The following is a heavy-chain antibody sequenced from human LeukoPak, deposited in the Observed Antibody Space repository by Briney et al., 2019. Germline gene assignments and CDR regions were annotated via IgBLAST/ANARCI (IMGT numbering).Heavy chain of an antibody. Sequence: GGSLRLSCAASGFTVSSNYMTWVRQAPGQGLEWVSVIYFGGTTYYADSVKGRFTISRHNSKNTLYLQMNSLRAEDTAVYYCARVKTTVTAYFDYWGQGTLVTVSA. CDR3: ARVKTTVTAYFDY. V-gene: IGHV3-53*04. D-gene: IGHD4-17*01. CDR2: IYFGGTT. CDR1: GFTVSSNY. J-gene: IGHJ4*02.